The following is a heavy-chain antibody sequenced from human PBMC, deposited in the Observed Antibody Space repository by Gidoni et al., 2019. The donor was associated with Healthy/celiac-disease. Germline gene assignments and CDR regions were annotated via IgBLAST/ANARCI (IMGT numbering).Heavy chain of an antibody. V-gene: IGHV4-34*01. J-gene: IGHJ3*02. CDR3: ARGTGFARIPFDI. Sequence: QAQLQQWGAGLLKPSETLSLTCAVYAGSFSGYYWSWIRQPPGKGLAWIGEINHSGSSNYNPSLKSRVTISVDTSKNQFSLKLSSVTAADTAVYYCARGTGFARIPFDIWGQGTMVTVSS. CDR1: AGSFSGYY. CDR2: INHSGSS. D-gene: IGHD3-3*01.